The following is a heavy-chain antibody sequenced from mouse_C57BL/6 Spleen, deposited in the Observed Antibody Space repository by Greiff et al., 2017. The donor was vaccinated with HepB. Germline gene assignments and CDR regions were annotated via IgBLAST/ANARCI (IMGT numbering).Heavy chain of an antibody. V-gene: IGHV14-4*01. CDR2: IDPENGDT. CDR3: TTLDYRFAY. J-gene: IGHJ3*01. Sequence: VQLQQSGAELVRPGASVKLSCTASGFNIKDDYMHWVKQRPEQGLEWIGWIDPENGDTEYASKFQGKATITADTSSNTAYLQLSSLTSEDTAVYYCTTLDYRFAYWGQGTLVTVSA. CDR1: GFNIKDDY. D-gene: IGHD2-4*01.